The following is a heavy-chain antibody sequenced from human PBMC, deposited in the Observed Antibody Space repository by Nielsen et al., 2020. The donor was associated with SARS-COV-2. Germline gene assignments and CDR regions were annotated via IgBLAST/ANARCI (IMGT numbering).Heavy chain of an antibody. CDR1: GFSFTNYL. CDR3: ARQPRSIISNWFDP. J-gene: IGHJ5*02. V-gene: IGHV5-10-1*01. CDR2: IDPTDSHT. Sequence: GESLKISCKASGFSFTNYLISWVRQMPGKGLEWMGNIDPTDSHTNYSPSFQGHVTISADKSITTAYLQWSSLEASDSAMYYCARQPRSIISNWFDPWGQGTLVTVST. D-gene: IGHD1-14*01.